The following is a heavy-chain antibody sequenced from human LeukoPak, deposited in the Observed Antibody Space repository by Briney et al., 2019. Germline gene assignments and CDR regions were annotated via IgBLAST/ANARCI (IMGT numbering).Heavy chain of an antibody. CDR3: TRVTRNSGWFFDY. CDR2: TAHRGNT. J-gene: IGHJ4*02. D-gene: IGHD6-19*01. V-gene: IGHV4-38-2*01. Sequence: SETLSLTCDVSGYSISGCYFWGWIRQPPGMGLEWIGSTAHRGNTYYNPSLKGRVSISTDGFKNQFSLSLTSVTAADTAAYYCTRVTRNSGWFFDYWGPGTLATVHS. CDR1: GYSISGCYF.